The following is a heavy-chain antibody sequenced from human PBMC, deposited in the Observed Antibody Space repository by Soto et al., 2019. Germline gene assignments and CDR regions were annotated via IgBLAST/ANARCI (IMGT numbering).Heavy chain of an antibody. J-gene: IGHJ4*02. CDR1: GGCISSWGYD. Sequence: PSGSLALACAVSGGCISSWGYDWSWIRQPPGKGLEWIGSINHSGSTYYNPSLKSRVTISVDTSKNQFSLKLSSVTAADTAVYYCARGYSSSWYSDYWGQGTLVTVS. CDR2: INHSGST. V-gene: IGHV4-39*07. CDR3: ARGYSSSWYSDY. D-gene: IGHD6-13*01.